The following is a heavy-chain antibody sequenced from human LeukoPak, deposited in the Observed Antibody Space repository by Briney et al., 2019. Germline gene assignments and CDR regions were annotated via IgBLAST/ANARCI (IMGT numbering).Heavy chain of an antibody. CDR3: AKTIAVAGTSEIDY. CDR1: GLTFSIYA. V-gene: IGHV3-23*01. CDR2: ISGSGGST. Sequence: GGSLRLSCAASGLTFSIYAMSWVRQAPGKGLEWVSAISGSGGSTYYADSVKGRFTISRDNSKNTLYLQMNSLRAEDTAVYYCAKTIAVAGTSEIDYWGQGTLVTVSS. D-gene: IGHD6-19*01. J-gene: IGHJ4*02.